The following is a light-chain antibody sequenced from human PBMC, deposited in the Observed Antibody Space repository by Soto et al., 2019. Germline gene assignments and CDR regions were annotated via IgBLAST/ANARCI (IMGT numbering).Light chain of an antibody. Sequence: EIVLTQYPGTLSLSPGERATLSCRASQSVSSYLAWYQQKPGQAPRLLIYDASNRATGIPARFSGSGSGTDLTPTISSLEPEDFAVYYCQQRSNWPPITFGQGTLLEIK. CDR1: QSVSSY. V-gene: IGKV3-11*01. CDR3: QQRSNWPPIT. J-gene: IGKJ5*01. CDR2: DAS.